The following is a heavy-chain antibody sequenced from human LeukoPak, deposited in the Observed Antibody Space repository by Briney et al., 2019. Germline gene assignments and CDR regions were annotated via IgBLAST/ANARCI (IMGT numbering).Heavy chain of an antibody. D-gene: IGHD2-15*01. CDR2: INPSGGST. J-gene: IGHJ4*02. CDR3: ARGYCSGGSCYGPKGY. Sequence: ASVKVSCKASGYTFTSYYMHWVRQAPGQGLEWMGIINPSGGSTSYAQKFQGRVTMTRDTSTSTVYMELSSLRSEDTAVYYCARGYCSGGSCYGPKGYWGQGTLVTVSS. V-gene: IGHV1-46*01. CDR1: GYTFTSYY.